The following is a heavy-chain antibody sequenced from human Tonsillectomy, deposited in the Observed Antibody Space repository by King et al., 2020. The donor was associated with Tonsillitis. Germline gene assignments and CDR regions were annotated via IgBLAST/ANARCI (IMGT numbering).Heavy chain of an antibody. Sequence: VQLVESGGGVVQPGRSLRLSCAASGFTFSSYAMHWVRQAPGKGLEWVAVISYDGSNKYYADSVKGRFTISRDNYKNTLYLQMNSLRAEDTAVYYCAGIKEPHHDIDYWGQGTLVTVSS. J-gene: IGHJ4*02. V-gene: IGHV3-30-3*01. CDR1: GFTFSSYA. CDR3: AGIKEPHHDIDY. CDR2: ISYDGSNK. D-gene: IGHD1-1*01.